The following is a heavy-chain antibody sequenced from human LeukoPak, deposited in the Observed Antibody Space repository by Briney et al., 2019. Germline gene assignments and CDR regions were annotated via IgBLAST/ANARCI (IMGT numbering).Heavy chain of an antibody. CDR2: ISAYNGNT. CDR1: GYTFTSYG. D-gene: IGHD6-6*01. CDR3: ARDLRSSSVYYFDY. J-gene: IGHJ4*02. V-gene: IGHV1-18*01. Sequence: ASVKVSCKASGYTFTSYGIRWVRQAPGQGLEWMGWISAYNGNTNYAQKLQGRVTVTTDTSTSTAYMELRSLRSDDTAVYYCARDLRSSSVYYFDYWGQGTLVTVSS.